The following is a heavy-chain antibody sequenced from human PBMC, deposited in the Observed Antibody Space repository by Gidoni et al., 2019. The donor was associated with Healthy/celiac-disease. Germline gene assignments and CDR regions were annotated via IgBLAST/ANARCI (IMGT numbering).Heavy chain of an antibody. CDR2: SNHSGST. CDR3: ARGNYDYVWGSYRYWSGTGYYFDY. D-gene: IGHD3-16*02. J-gene: IGHJ4*02. Sequence: QVQLQQWGAGLLTPSETLSLTCAVYGGSFSGYYCIWIRQPPGKGLEWSGESNHSGSTNYNPSLKSRVTISVDTSKNQFSLKLSSVTAADTAGYYCARGNYDYVWGSYRYWSGTGYYFDYWGQGTLVTVSS. CDR1: GGSFSGYY. V-gene: IGHV4-34*01.